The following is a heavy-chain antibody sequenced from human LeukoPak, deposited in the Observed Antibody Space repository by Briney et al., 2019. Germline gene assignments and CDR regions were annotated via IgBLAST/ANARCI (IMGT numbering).Heavy chain of an antibody. CDR1: GYIFTNYG. D-gene: IGHD4-4*01. Sequence: ASVKVSCKASGYIFTNYGITWVRQAPGQGLEWMGWISAYNGNTNYAESLQGRVAMTTDTSTSTVYMEMRSLRSDDTAVYYCARAPTNLRMTTVTRVPDYWGQGTLVTVSS. J-gene: IGHJ4*02. V-gene: IGHV1-18*04. CDR2: ISAYNGNT. CDR3: ARAPTNLRMTTVTRVPDY.